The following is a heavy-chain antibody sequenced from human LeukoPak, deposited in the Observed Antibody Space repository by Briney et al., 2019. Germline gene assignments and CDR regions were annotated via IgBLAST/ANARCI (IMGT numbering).Heavy chain of an antibody. D-gene: IGHD1-26*01. V-gene: IGHV3-21*01. CDR1: GFTFSSYG. Sequence: GGSLRLSCAASGFTFSSYGMHWVRQAPGKGLEWVSSISSSSSYIYYADSVKGRFTISRDNAKNSLYLQMNSLRAEDTAVYYCVRAEVGTTLKYYYYMDVWGKGTTVTVSS. CDR3: VRAEVGTTLKYYYYMDV. J-gene: IGHJ6*03. CDR2: ISSSSSYI.